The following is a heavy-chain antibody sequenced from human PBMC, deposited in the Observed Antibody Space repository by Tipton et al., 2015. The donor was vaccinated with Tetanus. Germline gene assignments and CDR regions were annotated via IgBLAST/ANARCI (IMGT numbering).Heavy chain of an antibody. D-gene: IGHD3-10*01. Sequence: TLSLTCTLSGGSISSYYWSWVRQPPGKGLEWLGYVFYSGSTDLNPSLKSRVTISVDTSNNLFSLKLTSVATADTAVYYCASHYGSGSDDAFDIWGQGTMVTVSS. CDR2: VFYSGST. CDR1: GGSISSYY. V-gene: IGHV4-59*01. CDR3: ASHYGSGSDDAFDI. J-gene: IGHJ3*02.